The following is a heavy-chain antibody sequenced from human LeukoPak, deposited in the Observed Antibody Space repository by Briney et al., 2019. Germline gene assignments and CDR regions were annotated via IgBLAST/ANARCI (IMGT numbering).Heavy chain of an antibody. CDR2: IYYSGST. V-gene: IGHV4-59*01. Sequence: SETLSLTCTVSGGSISSYYWSWIRQPPGKGLEWIGYIYYSGSTNYNPSLKSRVTISVDTSKNQYSLKLSSVTAADTPVYYCASLADIVATGDAFDIWGQGTMVTDSS. J-gene: IGHJ3*02. D-gene: IGHD5-12*01. CDR1: GGSISSYY. CDR3: ASLADIVATGDAFDI.